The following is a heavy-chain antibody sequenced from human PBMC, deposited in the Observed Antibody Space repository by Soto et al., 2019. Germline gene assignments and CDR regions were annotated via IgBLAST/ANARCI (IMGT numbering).Heavy chain of an antibody. J-gene: IGHJ4*02. D-gene: IGHD4-17*01. V-gene: IGHV1-2*02. CDR2: INPTSGGT. CDR1: GYTFAAYY. CDR3: ARDPDYGDYWGYFFDS. Sequence: ASVKVSCKTSGYTFAAYYIHWIRQAPGQGLEWMGWINPTSGGTVYAQNFQDRVTMTRDTSISTAFMELRRLNSDDTAVYYCARDPDYGDYWGYFFDSWGQGTPVTVSS.